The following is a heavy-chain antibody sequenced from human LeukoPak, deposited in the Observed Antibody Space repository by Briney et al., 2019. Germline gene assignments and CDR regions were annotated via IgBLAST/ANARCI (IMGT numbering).Heavy chain of an antibody. CDR1: GYTFTDYY. J-gene: IGHJ4*02. Sequence: GASVKVSCRASGYTFTDYYMHWVRQAPGQGLEWMGWINPNSATNYAQKFQGRVTMTRDTPTSTAYMELSRLTSDDMAVYSCSRREVDGPDFDYWGQGTLVTVSS. V-gene: IGHV1-2*02. CDR2: INPNSAT. D-gene: IGHD1-26*01. CDR3: SRREVDGPDFDY.